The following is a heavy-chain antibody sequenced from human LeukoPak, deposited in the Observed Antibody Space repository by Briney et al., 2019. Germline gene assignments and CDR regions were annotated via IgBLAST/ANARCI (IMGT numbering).Heavy chain of an antibody. V-gene: IGHV1-8*02. D-gene: IGHD7-27*01. CDR1: GYTFTGYY. CDR3: ARVSGTGVDY. J-gene: IGHJ4*02. CDR2: IYPNSGNT. Sequence: ASVKVSCKASGYTFTGYYIHWVRQAPGQGLEWMGWIYPNSGNTGYVQKFKGRVTMTRDTSISTAYMELSSLRSEDTAVYYCARVSGTGVDYWGQGTLVTVSS.